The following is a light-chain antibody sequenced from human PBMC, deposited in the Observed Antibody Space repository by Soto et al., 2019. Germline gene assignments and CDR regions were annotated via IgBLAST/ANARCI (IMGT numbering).Light chain of an antibody. CDR2: DVT. V-gene: IGLV2-14*03. J-gene: IGLJ2*01. CDR3: YSHADSSTCV. Sequence: QSALTQPASVSGSPGQSITISCTGTSSDVGANNYVSWYQQHPGRAPKVMIYDVTNRPSGVSNRFSGSKSGNTASLTISGLQAEDEADYYCYSHADSSTCVFGGGTKLTVL. CDR1: SSDVGANNY.